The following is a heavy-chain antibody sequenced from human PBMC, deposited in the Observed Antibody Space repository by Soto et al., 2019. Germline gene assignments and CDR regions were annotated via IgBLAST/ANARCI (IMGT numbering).Heavy chain of an antibody. CDR2: ISSSSSYI. D-gene: IGHD4-4*01. Sequence: GGSLRLSCAASGFTFSSYSMNWVRQAPGKGLEWVSSISSSSSYIYYAGSVKGRFTIPRDNAKNSLYLQMNSLRAEDTAVYYCARVEDSPSTASVYWGQGTLVTVSS. CDR1: GFTFSSYS. V-gene: IGHV3-21*01. J-gene: IGHJ4*02. CDR3: ARVEDSPSTASVY.